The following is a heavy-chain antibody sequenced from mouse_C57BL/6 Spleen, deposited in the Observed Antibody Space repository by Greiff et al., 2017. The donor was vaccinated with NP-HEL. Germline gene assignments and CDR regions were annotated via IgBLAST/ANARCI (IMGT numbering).Heavy chain of an antibody. D-gene: IGHD1-1*01. J-gene: IGHJ4*01. V-gene: IGHV1-19*01. CDR2: INPYNGGT. CDR1: GYTFTDYY. Sequence: DVKLQESGPVLVKPGASVKMSCKASGYTFTDYYMNWVKQSHGKSLEWIGVINPYNGGTSYNQKFKGKATLTVDKSSSTAYMELNSLTSEDSAVYYCARKAITTVVAPVTAAMDYWGQGTSVTVSS. CDR3: ARKAITTVVAPVTAAMDY.